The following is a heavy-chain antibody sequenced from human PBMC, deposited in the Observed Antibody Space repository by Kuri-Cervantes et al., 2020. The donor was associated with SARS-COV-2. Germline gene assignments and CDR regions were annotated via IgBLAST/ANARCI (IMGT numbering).Heavy chain of an antibody. D-gene: IGHD3-9*01. J-gene: IGHJ4*02. CDR3: ARVGNYDILTAGSIDY. Sequence: SETLSLTCAVYGGSFSGYYWSWIRQPPGKGLEWIGEINHSGSTNYNPSLKSRVTVSVDTSKNQFSLKLSSVTAADTAVYYCARVGNYDILTAGSIDYWGQGTLVTVSS. CDR1: GGSFSGYY. CDR2: INHSGST. V-gene: IGHV4-34*01.